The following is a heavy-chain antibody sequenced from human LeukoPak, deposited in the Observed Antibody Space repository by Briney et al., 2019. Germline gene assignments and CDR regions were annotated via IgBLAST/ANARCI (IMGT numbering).Heavy chain of an antibody. D-gene: IGHD2-15*01. CDR2: IYWNDDK. V-gene: IGHV2-5*01. Sequence: SGPTLVNPTQTLTLTCTFSGFSLGTSGVIVGWIRQPPGKALEWLVLIYWNDDKRYSPSLKSRLTITKDTSKNQVVLTMTNMDPVDTATYYCAHRLRYCSGGSCYSTFDYWGQGTLVTVSS. J-gene: IGHJ4*02. CDR1: GFSLGTSGVI. CDR3: AHRLRYCSGGSCYSTFDY.